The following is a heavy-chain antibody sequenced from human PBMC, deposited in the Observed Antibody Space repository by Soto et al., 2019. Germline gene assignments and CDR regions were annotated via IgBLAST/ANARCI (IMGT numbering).Heavy chain of an antibody. CDR3: AKPEVRANPTDTFAS. CDR2: IFYDGRKK. CDR1: GFSFGTYA. V-gene: IGHV3-30*18. J-gene: IGHJ4*02. Sequence: QVQLVESGGGVVRPGRSLRLSCTASGFSFGTYAMHWVRQTPGKGLEWLSVIFYDGRKKYYADSVKGRFTISRYNSNKTVYLEMKRLRPEDTAVYFCAKPEVRANPTDTFASWGQGVLVIVPS. D-gene: IGHD2-8*01.